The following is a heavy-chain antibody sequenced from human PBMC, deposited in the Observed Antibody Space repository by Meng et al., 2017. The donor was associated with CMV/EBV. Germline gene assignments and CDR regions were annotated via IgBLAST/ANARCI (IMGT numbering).Heavy chain of an antibody. V-gene: IGHV3-53*01. Sequence: ELQLVESGVGVTQPVGSLSLSCAASGFTVSNNYMRWFRQAPGKGLEWVSLIYSEGTTDYADSVKGRFTISRDNSKNTLYLQMNSLRAEDTAVYYCARDGNYHGVWGQGTLVTVSS. D-gene: IGHD1-7*01. CDR3: ARDGNYHGV. CDR2: IYSEGTT. CDR1: GFTVSNNY. J-gene: IGHJ4*02.